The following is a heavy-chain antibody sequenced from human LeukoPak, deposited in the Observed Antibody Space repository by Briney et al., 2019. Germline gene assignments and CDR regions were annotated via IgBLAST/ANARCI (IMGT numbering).Heavy chain of an antibody. D-gene: IGHD6-6*01. V-gene: IGHV4-34*01. J-gene: IGHJ4*02. CDR3: ARGRLFYSSSSCFDY. CDR1: GGSFSGYY. Sequence: SETLSLTCAVYGGSFSGYYWSWLRQPPGKGLEWIGEINHSGSTNYNPSLKSRVTISVDTSKNQFSLKLSSVTAADTAVYYCARGRLFYSSSSCFDYWGQGTLVTVSS. CDR2: INHSGST.